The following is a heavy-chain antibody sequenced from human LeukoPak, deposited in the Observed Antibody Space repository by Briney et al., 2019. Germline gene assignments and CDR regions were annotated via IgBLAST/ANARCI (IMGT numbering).Heavy chain of an antibody. CDR1: GGPMSCYY. Sequence: SSETVSLLCTVSGGPMSCYYWSWMRPPAGKGLEGIGRIYTSGSTNYNPSLKSRVTMSVDTSKNQFSLKLSSVTAADTAVYYCARGTSFYYYYMDVWGKGTTVTVSS. D-gene: IGHD2-2*01. CDR3: ARGTSFYYYYMDV. CDR2: IYTSGST. V-gene: IGHV4-4*07. J-gene: IGHJ6*03.